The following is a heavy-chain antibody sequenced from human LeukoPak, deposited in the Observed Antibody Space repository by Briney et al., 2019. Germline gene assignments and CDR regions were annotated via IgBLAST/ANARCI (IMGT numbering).Heavy chain of an antibody. CDR1: GFTFSSYA. CDR3: AQQLGYCSGGTCYFTY. D-gene: IGHD2-15*01. Sequence: GGSLRLSCAASGFTFSSYAMSWVRQAPGKGLEWVAAISNSGGDTFYSDSGKGRFTIARDNSKNTLYLQMNSLRVDDTAVYYCAQQLGYCSGGTCYFTYWGQGTLVTVSS. CDR2: ISNSGGDT. J-gene: IGHJ1*01. V-gene: IGHV3-23*01.